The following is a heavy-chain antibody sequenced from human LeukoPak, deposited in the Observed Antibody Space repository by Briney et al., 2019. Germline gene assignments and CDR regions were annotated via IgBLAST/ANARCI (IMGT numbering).Heavy chain of an antibody. CDR2: FYSGGTI. D-gene: IGHD3-10*01. CDR3: ARDPHNSGSGRYFEY. CDR1: GFSVGNNY. J-gene: IGHJ4*02. V-gene: IGHV3-66*01. Sequence: GGSLRLSCAASGFSVGNNYMSWVREAPGKGLEWVSVFYSGGTIRYADSVRDRFIISRDVSKNTLYLQMNSLRAEDTAVYYCARDPHNSGSGRYFEYWGRGNLVTVSS.